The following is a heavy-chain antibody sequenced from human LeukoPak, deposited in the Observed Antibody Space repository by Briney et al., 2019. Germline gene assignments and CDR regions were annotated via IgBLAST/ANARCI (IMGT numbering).Heavy chain of an antibody. CDR3: QSTDDAFDI. J-gene: IGHJ3*02. CDR2: INPNSGGA. Sequence: ASVKVSCKASGYTFTGYYIHWVRQAPGQGLEWMGWINPNSGGANYAQKFQGRVTMTRDTSISTAYMELSRLTSDDTAAYYCQSTDDAFDIWGQGTMVTVSS. V-gene: IGHV1-2*02. CDR1: GYTFTGYY. D-gene: IGHD2-2*01.